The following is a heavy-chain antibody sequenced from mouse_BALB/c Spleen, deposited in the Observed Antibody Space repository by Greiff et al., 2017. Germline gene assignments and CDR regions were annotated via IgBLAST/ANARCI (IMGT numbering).Heavy chain of an antibody. CDR3: AGGYSSSYLIDY. Sequence: VQLKQSGPDLVKPSQSLSLTCTVTGYSITSGYSWHWIRQFPGNKLEWMGYIHYSGSTNYNPSLKTRISITRDTSKNQFFLQLNSVTTEDTATCSCAGGYSSSYLIDYWGQGTTLTVSS. V-gene: IGHV3-1*02. J-gene: IGHJ2*01. D-gene: IGHD1-1*01. CDR1: GYSITSGYS. CDR2: IHYSGST.